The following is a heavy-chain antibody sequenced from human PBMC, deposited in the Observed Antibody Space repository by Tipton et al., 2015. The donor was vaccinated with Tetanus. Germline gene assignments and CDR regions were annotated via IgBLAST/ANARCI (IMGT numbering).Heavy chain of an antibody. Sequence: TLSLTCTVSGGSVNSYYWSWIRQPPGKGLEWIGYIYYSGSTNYNPSLKSRVTISVDTSKHQFSLKLSSVTAADTAVYYCARAWSHWSAYYRGWGQGTLVTVSS. CDR1: GGSVNSYY. J-gene: IGHJ4*02. CDR2: IYYSGST. V-gene: IGHV4-59*02. CDR3: ARAWSHWSAYYRG. D-gene: IGHD3-3*01.